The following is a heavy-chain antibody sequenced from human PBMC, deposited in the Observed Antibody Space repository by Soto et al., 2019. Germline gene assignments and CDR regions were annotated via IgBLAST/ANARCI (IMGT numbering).Heavy chain of an antibody. V-gene: IGHV3-30*18. CDR2: MSYDGSSK. CDR1: GFNFSSFG. CDR3: VKDFRCAD. Sequence: GGSLRLSCAASGFNFSSFGMHWVRQAPGKGLEWVALMSYDGSSKYYQDSLKGRFTISRDNSKNTLSLQMNSLRDEDTALYYCVKDFRCADWGQGTRVTVSS. D-gene: IGHD2-8*01. J-gene: IGHJ4*02.